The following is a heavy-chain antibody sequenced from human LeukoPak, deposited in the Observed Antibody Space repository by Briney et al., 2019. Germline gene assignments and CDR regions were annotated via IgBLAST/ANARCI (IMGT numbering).Heavy chain of an antibody. D-gene: IGHD2-15*01. CDR3: AKVFVCSGGSCYPNDYFDY. V-gene: IGHV3-23*01. CDR2: ISGSGGST. Sequence: GGSLRLSCAVSGFSVSGNYMNWVRQAPGKGLEWVSAISGSGGSTYYADSVKGRFTISRDNSKNTLYLQMNSLRAEDTAVYYCAKVFVCSGGSCYPNDYFDYWGQGTLVTVSS. CDR1: GFSVSGNY. J-gene: IGHJ4*02.